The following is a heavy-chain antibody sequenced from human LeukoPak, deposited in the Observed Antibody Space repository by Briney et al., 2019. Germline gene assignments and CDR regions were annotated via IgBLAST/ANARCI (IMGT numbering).Heavy chain of an antibody. D-gene: IGHD1-26*01. V-gene: IGHV5-51*01. J-gene: IGHJ4*02. CDR3: ARRRPWELPGGFDY. CDR2: IYSGDSDT. CDR1: GYSFTSYW. Sequence: GASIKIPCKGSGYSFTSYWIGWVRQMPAKGLEWMGIIYSGDSDTRYSPSFQGQVTISADKSISTAYLQWSSLKASDTAMYYCARRRPWELPGGFDYWGQGTLVTVSS.